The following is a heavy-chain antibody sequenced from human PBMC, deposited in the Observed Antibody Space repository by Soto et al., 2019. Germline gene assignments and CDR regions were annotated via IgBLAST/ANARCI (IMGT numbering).Heavy chain of an antibody. CDR2: IYYSGCT. CDR1: GCSISSGGYY. V-gene: IGHV4-31*03. Sequence: SETLSLTCTFSGCSISSGGYYWSWIRQHPGKGLEWIGYIYYSGCTYYNPSLKSRVTISVDTSKNQFSLKLSSVTAADTAVYYCARERPYQWADYWGQGTLVTVSS. D-gene: IGHD2-8*01. CDR3: ARERPYQWADY. J-gene: IGHJ4*02.